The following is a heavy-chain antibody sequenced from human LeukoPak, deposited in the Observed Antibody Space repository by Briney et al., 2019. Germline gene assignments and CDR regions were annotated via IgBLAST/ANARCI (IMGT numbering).Heavy chain of an antibody. CDR3: ARGMSGWYYSFDY. CDR2: IYYSGST. V-gene: IGHV4-59*01. Sequence: SETLSLTCTVYGVSISSYYWIWIRPPPGKGLEWIGYIYYSGSTNYNPSLKSRVTISIDTSKNQFSLKLSSVTAADTAVYYCARGMSGWYYSFDYWGQGTLVTVSS. CDR1: GVSISSYY. D-gene: IGHD6-19*01. J-gene: IGHJ4*02.